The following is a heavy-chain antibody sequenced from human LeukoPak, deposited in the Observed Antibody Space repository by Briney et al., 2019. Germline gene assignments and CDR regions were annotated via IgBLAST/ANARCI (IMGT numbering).Heavy chain of an antibody. V-gene: IGHV1-18*01. CDR3: ARGIRGYRLYYMDV. D-gene: IGHD5-18*01. CDR2: ISAYNGNT. CDR1: GYTFTSYG. J-gene: IGHJ6*03. Sequence: EASVKVSCKASGYTFTSYGISWVRQAPGQGLEWMGWISAYNGNTNYAQKLQGRVTMTTDTSTSTAYMELSRLRSDDTAVYYCARGIRGYRLYYMDVWGKGTTVTVSS.